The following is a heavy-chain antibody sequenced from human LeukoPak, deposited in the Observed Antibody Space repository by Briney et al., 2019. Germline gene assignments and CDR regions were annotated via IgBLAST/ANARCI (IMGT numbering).Heavy chain of an antibody. CDR2: INPSGGST. CDR3: ARDLDSHYAHY. J-gene: IGHJ4*02. CDR1: GGTFSSYA. D-gene: IGHD1-26*01. V-gene: IGHV1-46*01. Sequence: ASVKVSCKASGGTFSSYAISWVRQAPGQGLEWMGIINPSGGSTSYAQKFQGRVTMTRDTSTSTVYMELSSLRSEDTAVYYCARDLDSHYAHYWGQGTLVTVSS.